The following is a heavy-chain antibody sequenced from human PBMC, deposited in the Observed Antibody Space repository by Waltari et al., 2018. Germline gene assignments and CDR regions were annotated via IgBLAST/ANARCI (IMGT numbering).Heavy chain of an antibody. J-gene: IGHJ4*02. CDR2: ISPRGTT. Sequence: QVQMQESGPELVKPSQTLSLTCTVSGGSISSGTYYWSWIRQPAGKGLEWIGLISPRGTTNYNPSLKSRVTISVDTSKNQFSLRLSSVTAADTAVYYCARDGGYTSDWSAYWGQGILVTVSS. V-gene: IGHV4-61*02. CDR1: GGSISSGTYY. D-gene: IGHD6-19*01. CDR3: ARDGGYTSDWSAY.